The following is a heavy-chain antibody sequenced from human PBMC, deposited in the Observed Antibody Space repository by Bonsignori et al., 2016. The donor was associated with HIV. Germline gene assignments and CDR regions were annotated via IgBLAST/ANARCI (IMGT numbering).Heavy chain of an antibody. CDR3: ARDHLDGSGSLSLDY. J-gene: IGHJ4*02. CDR2: IYTSGST. CDR1: GGSISSYY. D-gene: IGHD3-10*01. V-gene: IGHV4-4*07. Sequence: SETLSLTCTVSGGSISSYYWSWIRQPAGKGLEWIGRIYTSGSTNYNPSLKSRVTMSVDTSKNQFSLKLSSVTAADTAVYYCARDHLDGSGSLSLDYWGQGTLVTVSS.